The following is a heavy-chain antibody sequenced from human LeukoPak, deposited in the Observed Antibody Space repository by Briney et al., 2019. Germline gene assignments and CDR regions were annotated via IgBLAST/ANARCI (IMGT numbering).Heavy chain of an antibody. CDR3: ARDMGAYYYDSSNFDY. CDR2: IKQDGSEK. Sequence: GGSLRLSCAASGFTFSSYWMSWVRQAPGKGLEWVANIKQDGSEKYYVDSVKGRFTISRGNAKNSLYPQMNSLRAEDTAVYYCARDMGAYYYDSSNFDYWGQGTLVTVSS. J-gene: IGHJ4*02. D-gene: IGHD3-22*01. CDR1: GFTFSSYW. V-gene: IGHV3-7*01.